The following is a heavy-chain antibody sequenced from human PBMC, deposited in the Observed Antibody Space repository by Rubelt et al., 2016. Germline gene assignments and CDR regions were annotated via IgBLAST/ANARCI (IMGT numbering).Heavy chain of an antibody. Sequence: QVQLVESGGGVVQPGRSLRLSCAASGFTFSSYGMHWVRQAPGKGLEWVAVIWSDGSNKYYADSVKGRFTISRDNSKNTLYLQMNSLRAEDTAVYYCAKDPSATTVTFFDYWGQGTLVTVSS. CDR3: AKDPSATTVTFFDY. J-gene: IGHJ4*02. CDR2: IWSDGSNK. CDR1: GFTFSSYG. V-gene: IGHV3-33*06. D-gene: IGHD4-17*01.